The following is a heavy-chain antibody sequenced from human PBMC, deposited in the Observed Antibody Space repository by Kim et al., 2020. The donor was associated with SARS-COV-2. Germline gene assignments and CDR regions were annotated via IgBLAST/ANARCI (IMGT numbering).Heavy chain of an antibody. J-gene: IGHJ6*02. CDR1: GGSISSSSYY. CDR2: IYYSGST. D-gene: IGHD3-9*01. Sequence: SETLSLTCTVSGGSISSSSYYWGWIRQPAGKGLEWIGSIYYSGSTYYNPSLKSRVTISVDTSKNQFSLKLSSVTAADTAVYYCARFDKYDILTGYYYGMDVWGQGTTVTVSS. CDR3: ARFDKYDILTGYYYGMDV. V-gene: IGHV4-39*01.